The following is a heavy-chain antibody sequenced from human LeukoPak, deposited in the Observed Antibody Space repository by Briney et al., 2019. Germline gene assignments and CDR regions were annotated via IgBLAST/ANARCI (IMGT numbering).Heavy chain of an antibody. CDR3: AVGDNPGALDY. D-gene: IGHD1-14*01. Sequence: PGGSLRLSCAASGFTFSNYWMHWVRQAPGKGLVWVSRITNDASSTTDADSVKGRFTISRDNTKNTLYLQMNSLRAEDTAVYYCAVGDNPGALDYWGQGTLVTVSS. V-gene: IGHV3-74*01. CDR2: ITNDASST. CDR1: GFTFSNYW. J-gene: IGHJ4*02.